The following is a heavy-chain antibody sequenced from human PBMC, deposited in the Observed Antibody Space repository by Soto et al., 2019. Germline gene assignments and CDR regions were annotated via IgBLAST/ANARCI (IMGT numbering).Heavy chain of an antibody. D-gene: IGHD6-19*01. J-gene: IGHJ4*02. Sequence: VQLVQSGAEEKKPGASVKVSCKASGYTFTSYAMHWVRQAPGQRLEWMGWINVGNGNTKYSQKFQGRVTITRDTSASTTYMELSSLRSEDTAVYYCARDAWSSGYPFDYWGQGTLVTVSS. V-gene: IGHV1-3*05. CDR2: INVGNGNT. CDR3: ARDAWSSGYPFDY. CDR1: GYTFTSYA.